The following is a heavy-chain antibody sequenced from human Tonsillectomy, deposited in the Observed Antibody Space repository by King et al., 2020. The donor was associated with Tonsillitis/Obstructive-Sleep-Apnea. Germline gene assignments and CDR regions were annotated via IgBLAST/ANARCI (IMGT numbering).Heavy chain of an antibody. CDR1: GGTFSSYA. CDR3: ARDSLNYANYYYMDV. V-gene: IGHV1-69*01. D-gene: IGHD1-7*01. Sequence: GQLVQSGAEVKKPGSSVKVSCKASGGTFSSYAISWVRQAPGQGLEWRGGIIPIFGTAHYAQKFQGRVTITADESTSTAYMELSSLRSEDTAVYYCARDSLNYANYYYMDVWGKGTTVTVSS. J-gene: IGHJ6*03. CDR2: IIPIFGTA.